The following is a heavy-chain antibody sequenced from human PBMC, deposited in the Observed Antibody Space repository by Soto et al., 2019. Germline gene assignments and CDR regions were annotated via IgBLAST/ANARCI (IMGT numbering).Heavy chain of an antibody. J-gene: IGHJ4*02. CDR2: IYSGGST. CDR1: GFTVSNNY. CDR3: AAYSPKGY. V-gene: IGHV3-66*01. Sequence: EEQLVESGGDLVQPGGSLRLSCAASGFTVSNNYMSWVRQAPGKGLEWVSLIYSGGSTYYADSVKGRFTISRDSSKNTLYLQMNSLRAEDTAMSYCAAYSPKGYWGQGTLVTVSS. D-gene: IGHD3-16*01.